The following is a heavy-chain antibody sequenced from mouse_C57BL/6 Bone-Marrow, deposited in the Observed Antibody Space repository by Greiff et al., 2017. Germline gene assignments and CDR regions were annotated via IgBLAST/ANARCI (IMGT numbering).Heavy chain of an antibody. CDR2: IYPRSGNT. Sequence: QVQLQQSGAELARPGASVKLSCKASGYTFTSYGISWVKQRTGQGLEWIGEIYPRSGNTYYNEKFKGKATLTADKSSSTAYMELRSLTSEDSAVYFCARGAEVWYPWGQGTSVTVSS. J-gene: IGHJ4*01. D-gene: IGHD2-10*02. CDR3: ARGAEVWYP. CDR1: GYTFTSYG. V-gene: IGHV1-81*01.